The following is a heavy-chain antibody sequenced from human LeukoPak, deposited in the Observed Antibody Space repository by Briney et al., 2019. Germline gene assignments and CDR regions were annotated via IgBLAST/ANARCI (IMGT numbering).Heavy chain of an antibody. V-gene: IGHV3-21*01. CDR1: GLTSSSFS. D-gene: IGHD2-21*01. Sequence: GGSLRLSCAASGLTSSSFSMNWVRQAPGKGLEWVSSISSSSTYIYYADSVKGRFTISRDNAKNSLYLQMNSLRAEDTAVYFCARDLFALNAFDIWGQGTMVTVSS. CDR2: ISSSSTYI. J-gene: IGHJ3*02. CDR3: ARDLFALNAFDI.